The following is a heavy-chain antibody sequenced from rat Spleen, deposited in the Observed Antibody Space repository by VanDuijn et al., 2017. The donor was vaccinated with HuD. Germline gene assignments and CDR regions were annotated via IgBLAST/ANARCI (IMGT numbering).Heavy chain of an antibody. J-gene: IGHJ4*01. V-gene: IGHV5-27*01. D-gene: IGHD1-6*01. CDR3: ASLLYTPDYLGVMDA. CDR1: GFTFSSFP. CDR2: ISSGGGGI. Sequence: EVQLVESDGGLVQPGRSLKLSCAASGFTFSSFPMAWVRQAPKKGLEWVAYISSGGGGIYYPDSVKGRFTISRDNAKSTLYLQMDSLRSEATATYYCASLLYTPDYLGVMDAWGQGASVTVSS.